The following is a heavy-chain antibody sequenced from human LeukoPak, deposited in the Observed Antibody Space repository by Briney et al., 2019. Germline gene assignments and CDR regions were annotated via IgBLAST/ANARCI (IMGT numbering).Heavy chain of an antibody. CDR1: GDSISSTNYY. Sequence: SETLSLTCTVSGDSISSTNYYWGWIRQPPGKGLEWIGSIYYTGSTYYNPSLQSRVTISVDTSKNQFSLKLSSVTAADTAVYYCARLFSSSWYRGAFDLWGQGTMVTVSS. CDR2: IYYTGST. D-gene: IGHD6-13*01. J-gene: IGHJ3*01. V-gene: IGHV4-39*01. CDR3: ARLFSSSWYRGAFDL.